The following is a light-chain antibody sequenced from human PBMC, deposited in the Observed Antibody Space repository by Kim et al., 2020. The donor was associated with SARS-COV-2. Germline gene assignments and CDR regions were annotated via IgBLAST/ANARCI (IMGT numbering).Light chain of an antibody. Sequence: QSITISCTGTSSDVGGYNYVSLYQQHPGKAPKLMIYDVSKRPSGVSNRFSGSKSGNTASLTISGLQAEDEADYFCSSYTSSSTFGVFGGGTQLTVL. CDR3: SSYTSSSTFGV. V-gene: IGLV2-14*04. J-gene: IGLJ2*01. CDR2: DVS. CDR1: SSDVGGYNY.